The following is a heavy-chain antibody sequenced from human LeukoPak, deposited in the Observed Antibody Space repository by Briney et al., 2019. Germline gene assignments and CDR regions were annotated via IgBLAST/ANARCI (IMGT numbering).Heavy chain of an antibody. CDR3: ARGGGGYDPDY. D-gene: IGHD5-12*01. Sequence: SDTLSLTCAVSGYSISSGYYWGWIRQPPGKGLEWIGSIYHSGSTYYNPSLKSRVTISVDTSKNQFSLKLTSVTAADTAVYYCARGGGGYDPDYWGQGTLVTVSS. J-gene: IGHJ4*02. CDR1: GYSISSGYY. CDR2: IYHSGST. V-gene: IGHV4-38-2*01.